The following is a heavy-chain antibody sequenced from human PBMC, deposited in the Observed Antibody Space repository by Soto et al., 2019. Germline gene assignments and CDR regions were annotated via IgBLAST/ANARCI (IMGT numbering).Heavy chain of an antibody. J-gene: IGHJ6*03. CDR2: IYYSGST. CDR3: ACSSGSGSYYRRAPRGYYMDV. CDR1: GGSISSGGYY. Sequence: SETLSLTCTVSGGSISSGGYYWSWIRQHPGKGLEWIGYIYYSGSTYYNPSLKSRVTISVDTSKNQFSLKLSSVPAADTAVYYCACSSGSGSYYRRAPRGYYMDVWGKGTTVTVSS. D-gene: IGHD3-10*01. V-gene: IGHV4-31*03.